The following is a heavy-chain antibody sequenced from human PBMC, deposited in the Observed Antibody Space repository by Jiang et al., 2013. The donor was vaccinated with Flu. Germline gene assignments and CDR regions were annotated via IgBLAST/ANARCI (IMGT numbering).Heavy chain of an antibody. D-gene: IGHD4-17*01. V-gene: IGHV4-39*07. CDR3: ARVCDYGDYGFFARTVYFDY. Sequence: GPGLVKPSETLSLTCTVSGGSISSSSYYWGWIRQPPGKGLEWIGSIYYSGSTYYNPSLKSRVTISVDTSKNQFSLKLSSVTAADTAVYYCARVCDYGDYGFFARTVYFDYWGQGTLVTVSS. CDR2: IYYSGST. J-gene: IGHJ4*02. CDR1: GGSISSSSYY.